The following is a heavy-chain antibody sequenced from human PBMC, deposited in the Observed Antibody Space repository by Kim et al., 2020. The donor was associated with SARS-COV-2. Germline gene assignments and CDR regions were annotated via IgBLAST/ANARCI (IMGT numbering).Heavy chain of an antibody. CDR3: ARGTLLLGEDDAFDI. V-gene: IGHV4-4*08. D-gene: IGHD3-10*01. J-gene: IGHJ3*02. Sequence: PSLTSRVSISVATATNRFSLKLSSVTAADTAVYYCARGTLLLGEDDAFDIWGQGTMVTVSS.